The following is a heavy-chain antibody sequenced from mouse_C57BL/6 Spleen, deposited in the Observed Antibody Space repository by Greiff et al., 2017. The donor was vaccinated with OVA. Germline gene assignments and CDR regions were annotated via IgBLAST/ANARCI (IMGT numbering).Heavy chain of an antibody. Sequence: VQLQQPGAELVRPGSSVKLSCKASGYTFTSYWMPWVKQRPIQGLEWIGNIDPSDSETPYNQKFKDKATLTVDKSSSTAYMQLSSLTSEDSAVYYCAREEKGFAYGGQGSLVTVSA. V-gene: IGHV1-52*01. CDR2: IDPSDSET. J-gene: IGHJ3*01. CDR3: AREEKGFAY. CDR1: GYTFTSYW.